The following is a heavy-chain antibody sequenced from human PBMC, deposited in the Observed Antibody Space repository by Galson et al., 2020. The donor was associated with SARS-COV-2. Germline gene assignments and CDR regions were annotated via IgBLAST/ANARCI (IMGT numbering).Heavy chain of an antibody. Sequence: QLGESLKISCSASGFTVSSNYMSWVRQAPGKGLGWVSVIYSGGSTYYADSVKGRFTIYRHNSKKTLYLQMNSLRAKERHVYYCARDYGELYCGYGGQGSLVTVSS. J-gene: IGHJ4*02. CDR3: ARDYGELYCGY. V-gene: IGHV3-53*04. D-gene: IGHD4-17*01. CDR1: GFTVSSNY. CDR2: IYSGGST.